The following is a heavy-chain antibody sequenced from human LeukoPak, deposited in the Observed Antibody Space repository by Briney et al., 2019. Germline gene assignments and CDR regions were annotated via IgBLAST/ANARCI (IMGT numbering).Heavy chain of an antibody. Sequence: SETLSLTCTVSGGSISSYYWSWIRQPPGKGLEWIGYIYTSGSTNYNPSLKSRVTISIDTSKNQFSLKLSSVTAADTAVCYCARAAAGKYYYYYMDVWGKGTTVTVSS. CDR3: ARAAAGKYYYYYMDV. J-gene: IGHJ6*03. CDR2: IYTSGST. V-gene: IGHV4-4*09. CDR1: GGSISSYY. D-gene: IGHD6-13*01.